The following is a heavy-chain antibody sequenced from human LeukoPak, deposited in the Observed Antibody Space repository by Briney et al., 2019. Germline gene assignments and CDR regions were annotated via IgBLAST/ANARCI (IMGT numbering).Heavy chain of an antibody. Sequence: GASVKVSCKASGYTFTSYAMHWVRQAPGQRLEWMGWINAGNGNTKYSQKFQGRVTITRDTSASTAYMELSSLRSEDTAVYYCAATQSIAVAGLFLGPRGIFDYWGQGTLVTVSS. V-gene: IGHV1-3*01. CDR3: AATQSIAVAGLFLGPRGIFDY. D-gene: IGHD6-19*01. CDR1: GYTFTSYA. CDR2: INAGNGNT. J-gene: IGHJ4*02.